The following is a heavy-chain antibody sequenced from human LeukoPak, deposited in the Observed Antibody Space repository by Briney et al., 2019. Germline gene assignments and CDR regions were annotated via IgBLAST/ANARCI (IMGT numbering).Heavy chain of an antibody. CDR1: GFTFRNYA. J-gene: IGHJ6*03. CDR2: INSNGGST. Sequence: GGSLRLSCAASGFTFRNYAMHWVRQAPGKGLEYVSVINSNGGSTYYADSVKGRFTISRDNSKNTLYLQMGSLRAEDTAVYYCARRGAYSGSYSSYYYYYMDVWGKGTTVTVSS. V-gene: IGHV3-64*02. D-gene: IGHD1-26*01. CDR3: ARRGAYSGSYSSYYYYYMDV.